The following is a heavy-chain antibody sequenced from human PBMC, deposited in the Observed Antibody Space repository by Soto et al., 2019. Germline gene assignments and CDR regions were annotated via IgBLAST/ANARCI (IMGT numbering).Heavy chain of an antibody. CDR3: ARDKITGLFDY. J-gene: IGHJ4*02. Sequence: SETLSLTCTVSGGSISSGGYAWNWIRQAPGKGLEWIGYIYHSGYTIYNPSLKSRVTISVDTSKNQFSLKLTSVTAADTAVYYCARDKITGLFDYWGQGTLVTVSS. D-gene: IGHD2-8*02. V-gene: IGHV4-30-2*01. CDR1: GGSISSGGYA. CDR2: IYHSGYT.